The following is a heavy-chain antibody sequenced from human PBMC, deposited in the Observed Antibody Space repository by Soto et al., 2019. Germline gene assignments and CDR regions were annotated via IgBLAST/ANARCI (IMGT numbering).Heavy chain of an antibody. D-gene: IGHD3-3*01. CDR2: ISGSGGST. CDR3: AKERFVDFWSGPRHYGMDV. V-gene: IGHV3-23*01. Sequence: GGSLRRSCAASGFTFSSYAMSCVRQAPGKGLEWVSAISGSGGSTYYADSVKGRFTISRDNSKNTLYLQMNSLRAEDTAVYYCAKERFVDFWSGPRHYGMDVWGTGTTVTVSS. J-gene: IGHJ6*04. CDR1: GFTFSSYA.